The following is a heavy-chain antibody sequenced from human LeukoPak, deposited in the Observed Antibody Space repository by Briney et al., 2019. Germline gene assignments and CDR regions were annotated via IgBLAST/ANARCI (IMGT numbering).Heavy chain of an antibody. CDR2: TYSGGST. D-gene: IGHD2-15*01. V-gene: IGHV3-53*01. CDR3: ARLYPPPATYCSGGSCYEYFDY. J-gene: IGHJ4*02. Sequence: GGSLRLSCAASGFTVSSNHMSWVRQAPGKGLEWVSVTYSGGSTYYADSVKVRFTISRDNSKNTLCLQMNSLRAEDTAVYYCARLYPPPATYCSGGSCYEYFDYWGRGTLVTVSS. CDR1: GFTVSSNH.